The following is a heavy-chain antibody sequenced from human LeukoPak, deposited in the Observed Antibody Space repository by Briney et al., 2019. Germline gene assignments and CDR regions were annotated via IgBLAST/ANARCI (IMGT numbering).Heavy chain of an antibody. CDR2: ISGDGGTT. Sequence: GGSLRLSCGASGFTFDDHPMHWVRQVPGKGLEWVSLISGDGGTTSYADSVKGRFTISRDNSKNSLYLQMNSLRTEDTALYYCAKKSGAPANFDYWGQGALVTVSS. V-gene: IGHV3-43*02. CDR3: AKKSGAPANFDY. D-gene: IGHD6-13*01. CDR1: GFTFDDHP. J-gene: IGHJ4*02.